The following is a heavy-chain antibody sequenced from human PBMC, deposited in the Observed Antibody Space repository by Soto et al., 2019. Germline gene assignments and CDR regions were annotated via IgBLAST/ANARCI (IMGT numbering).Heavy chain of an antibody. Sequence: GGSLRLSXAASGFTFTRYSMNWVRQAPGRGLEWVSSISSTTNYIYYGDSMKGRFTISRDNAKNSLYLEMNSLRAEDTAVYYCARESEDLTSNFDYWGQGTLVTVSS. CDR1: GFTFTRYS. J-gene: IGHJ4*02. CDR3: ARESEDLTSNFDY. CDR2: ISSTTNYI. V-gene: IGHV3-21*06.